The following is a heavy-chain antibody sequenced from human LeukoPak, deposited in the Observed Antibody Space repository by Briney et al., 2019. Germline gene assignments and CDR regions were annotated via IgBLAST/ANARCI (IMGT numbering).Heavy chain of an antibody. J-gene: IGHJ4*02. CDR2: ISWNSGSI. D-gene: IGHD3-22*01. CDR3: AKDIRYYDSSGYPDY. Sequence: PGRSLRLSCAASGFTFDDYAMHWVRQAPGKGLEWVSGISWNSGSIGYADSVKGRFTISRDNAKNSLYLQMNCLRAEDTALYYCAKDIRYYDSSGYPDYWGQGTLVTVSS. CDR1: GFTFDDYA. V-gene: IGHV3-9*01.